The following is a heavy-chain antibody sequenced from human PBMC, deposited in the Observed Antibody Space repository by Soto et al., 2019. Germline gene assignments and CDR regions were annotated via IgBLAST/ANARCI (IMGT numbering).Heavy chain of an antibody. CDR1: GYTFTSYV. CDR2: INAGNGNT. V-gene: IGHV1-3*01. CDR3: ARDLGSGSDGVCLDI. J-gene: IGHJ5*02. D-gene: IGHD2-8*01. Sequence: QVQLVQSGAEVKKPGASVKVSCKASGYTFTSYVMHWVRQAPGQRLEWMGWINAGNGNTKYSQRFQGRVTITRDTSASRAYMELRSLRSEDTGVYYWARDLGSGSDGVCLDIWGQGTLVTVSS.